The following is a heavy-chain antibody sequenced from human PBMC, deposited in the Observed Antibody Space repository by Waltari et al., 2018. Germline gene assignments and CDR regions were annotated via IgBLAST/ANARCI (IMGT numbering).Heavy chain of an antibody. J-gene: IGHJ4*02. Sequence: EVQLVESGGGLVKPGGSLRLSCAASGFTFSSYSMNWVRQAPGKGLEWVSSISSSSYIYYADSVKGRFTISRDNAKNSLYLQMNSLRAEDTAVYYCARGVGLQYYFDYWGQGTLVTVSS. CDR3: ARGVGLQYYFDY. V-gene: IGHV3-21*01. CDR2: ISSSSYI. D-gene: IGHD4-4*01. CDR1: GFTFSSYS.